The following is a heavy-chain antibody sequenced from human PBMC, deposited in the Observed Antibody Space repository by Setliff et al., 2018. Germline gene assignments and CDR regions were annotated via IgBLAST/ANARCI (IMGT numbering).Heavy chain of an antibody. D-gene: IGHD3-10*01. CDR3: ARVNFTMIQGVLGL. Sequence: SETLSLTCSVSGGSISGSHYSWVWMRQPPGKRLEWIGSTYYNGTAYYNPSLQSRVAISVDTSKNYFSLDVNSVTAADTAVYYCARVNFTMIQGVLGLWGQGTLVTV. J-gene: IGHJ1*01. CDR1: GGSISGSHYS. V-gene: IGHV4-39*02. CDR2: TYYNGTA.